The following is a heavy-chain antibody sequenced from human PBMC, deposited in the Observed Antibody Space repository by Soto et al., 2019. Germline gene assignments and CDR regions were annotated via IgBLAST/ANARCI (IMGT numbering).Heavy chain of an antibody. V-gene: IGHV4-59*08. CDR1: GVSINDYF. CDR3: ARHGSGSVYFAFDY. D-gene: IGHD6-25*01. Sequence: PSETLSLTCAVSGVSINDYFWSWVRQSPGKGLEWIGNIYYTGSTNYDPSLNSRVTMAVDTFKSELSLNLRSVTAADTATYYCARHGSGSVYFAFDYWGQG. CDR2: IYYTGST. J-gene: IGHJ4*01.